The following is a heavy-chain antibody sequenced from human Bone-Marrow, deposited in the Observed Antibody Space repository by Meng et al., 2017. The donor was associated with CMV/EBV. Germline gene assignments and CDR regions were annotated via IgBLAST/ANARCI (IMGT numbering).Heavy chain of an antibody. CDR2: ISDSGGTT. J-gene: IGHJ2*01. V-gene: IGHV3-23*01. CDR3: AKSRSGFPHWYFDL. D-gene: IGHD5-12*01. Sequence: SGVTFRSYAMTWVRQAPGKGLEWVSGISDSGGTTYYADSVKGRFTISRDNSKNTQYLQMNSLRAEDKGVYYCAKSRSGFPHWYFDLWGRGTLVTVSS. CDR1: GVTFRSYA.